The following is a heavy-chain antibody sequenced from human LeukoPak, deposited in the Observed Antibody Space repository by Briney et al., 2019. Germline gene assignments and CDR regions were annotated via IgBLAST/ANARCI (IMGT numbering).Heavy chain of an antibody. CDR2: ISWNSSSI. J-gene: IGHJ3*02. Sequence: PGGSLRLSCAASGFSFDDYAMHWVRQAPGKGLEWVSGISWNSSSINYADSVKGRFTISRDNAKNSLYLQMNSLRPEDTALYYCAKDRLIKVPKLEDDVFDIWGQGTMVTVSS. CDR3: AKDRLIKVPKLEDDVFDI. D-gene: IGHD3-3*01. CDR1: GFSFDDYA. V-gene: IGHV3-9*01.